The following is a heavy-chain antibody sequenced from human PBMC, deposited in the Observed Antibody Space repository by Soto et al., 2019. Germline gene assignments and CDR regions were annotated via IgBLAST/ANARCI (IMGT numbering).Heavy chain of an antibody. Sequence: QVQLQESGPGLVKPSQTLSLTCTVSGGSISSGGYYWSWIRQHPGKGLEWIGYIYYSGSTYYNPSLKSRVTISVDTSQHPFSLKLSSVTAADTAVYYCARDYYDSSGYYYRYFDLWGRGTLVTVSS. V-gene: IGHV4-31*03. CDR3: ARDYYDSSGYYYRYFDL. CDR2: IYYSGST. CDR1: GGSISSGGYY. D-gene: IGHD3-22*01. J-gene: IGHJ2*01.